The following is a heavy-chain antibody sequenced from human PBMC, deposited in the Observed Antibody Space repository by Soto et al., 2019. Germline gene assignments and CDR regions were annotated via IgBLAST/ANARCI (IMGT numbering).Heavy chain of an antibody. D-gene: IGHD3-22*01. CDR3: ATDSYSTIIIVRFDY. J-gene: IGHJ4*01. Sequence: GGSLRLSCAASCFPFSNAWINWVRQAQGKGLEWVGRIKSKTDGGTTDYAEPVKGRFAISRDDSNNMVYLQMNSLKIEDTAVYYCATDSYSTIIIVRFDYWGHGTLVTVSS. CDR1: CFPFSNAW. V-gene: IGHV3-15*07. CDR2: IKSKTDGGTT.